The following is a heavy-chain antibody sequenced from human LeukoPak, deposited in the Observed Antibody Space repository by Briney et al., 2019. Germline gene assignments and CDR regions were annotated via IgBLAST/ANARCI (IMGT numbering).Heavy chain of an antibody. J-gene: IGHJ3*02. CDR2: IHYSGST. CDR3: ARSVSWGLLVRDDAFDI. CDR1: GDSISSGDYF. Sequence: PSETLSLTCTVSGDSISSGDYFWSWIRQPPGKGLEWIGYIHYSGSTNYNPSLKSRVTTSVDTSKKQFSLKLRSVTAADTAVYYCARSVSWGLLVRDDAFDIWGQGTMVTVSS. D-gene: IGHD2-21*01. V-gene: IGHV4-61*08.